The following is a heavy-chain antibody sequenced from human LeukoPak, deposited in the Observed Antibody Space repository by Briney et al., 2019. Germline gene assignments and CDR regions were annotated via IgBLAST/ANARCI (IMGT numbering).Heavy chain of an antibody. V-gene: IGHV4-39*07. D-gene: IGHD6-19*01. Sequence: SETLSLTCTVSGGSISSSSYYWGWIRQPPGKGLEWIGSIYYSGSTYYNPSLKSRVTISVDTSKNQFSLKLSSVTAADTAVYYCASTGGSNYWDIAMAGIIDYWGQGTLVTVSS. J-gene: IGHJ4*02. CDR1: GGSISSSSYY. CDR3: ASTGGSNYWDIAMAGIIDY. CDR2: IYYSGST.